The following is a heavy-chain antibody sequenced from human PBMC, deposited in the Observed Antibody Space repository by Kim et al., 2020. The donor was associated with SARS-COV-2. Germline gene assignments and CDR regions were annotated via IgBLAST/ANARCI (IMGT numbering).Heavy chain of an antibody. CDR3: ASLNPVRGSSSYGMDV. V-gene: IGHV4-59*01. CDR1: GGSISSYY. J-gene: IGHJ6*02. D-gene: IGHD6-13*01. Sequence: SETLSLTCAVSGGSISSYYWSWIRQPPGKGLEWIGYIYYSGSTNYNPSLKSRVTISVDTSKNQFSLKLSSVTAADTAVYYCASLNPVRGSSSYGMDVWGQGTTVTVSS. CDR2: IYYSGST.